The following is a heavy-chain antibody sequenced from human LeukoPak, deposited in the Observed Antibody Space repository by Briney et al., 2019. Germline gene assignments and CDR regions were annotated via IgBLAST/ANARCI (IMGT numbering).Heavy chain of an antibody. CDR2: IYTSGST. CDR1: GGSISSGSYY. D-gene: IGHD3-22*01. V-gene: IGHV4-61*02. Sequence: SQTLSLTCTVSGGSISSGSYYWSWIRQPAGKGLEWIGRIYTSGSTNYNPSLKSRVTISVDTSKNQFSLKLSSVTAADTAVYYCARVVEDYYDSSGYYYCFDYWGQGTLVTVSS. CDR3: ARVVEDYYDSSGYYYCFDY. J-gene: IGHJ4*02.